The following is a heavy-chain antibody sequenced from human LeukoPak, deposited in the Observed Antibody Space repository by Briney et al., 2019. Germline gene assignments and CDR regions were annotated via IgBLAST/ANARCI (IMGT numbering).Heavy chain of an antibody. CDR3: ARSLTDEVDAFDI. CDR1: GFTFSNYN. V-gene: IGHV1-8*03. CDR2: MTPNSVHT. J-gene: IGHJ3*02. Sequence: ASVKVSCKASGFTFSNYNINWVRQATGQGLEWMGRMTPNSVHTDFAQKFQGRVTITRSFSKNTAYTELSSLRSEDTAVYYCARSLTDEVDAFDIWGQGTMVTVSS.